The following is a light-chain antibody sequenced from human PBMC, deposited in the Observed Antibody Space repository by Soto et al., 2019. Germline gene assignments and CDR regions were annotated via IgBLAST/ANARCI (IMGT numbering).Light chain of an antibody. Sequence: EIVLTQSPATLSLSPGEGATLSCRASQSVSNYLAWYQQKPGQAPRLLTFDASKRATGIPARFSGSGSGTDFTLTISSLEPEDFAVYYCQQRSNWPLTFGGGTKVDIK. CDR2: DAS. V-gene: IGKV3-11*01. CDR1: QSVSNY. CDR3: QQRSNWPLT. J-gene: IGKJ4*01.